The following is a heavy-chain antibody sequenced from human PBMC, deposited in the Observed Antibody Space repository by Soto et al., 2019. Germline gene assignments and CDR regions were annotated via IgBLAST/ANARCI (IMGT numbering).Heavy chain of an antibody. CDR2: IKQDGSEK. D-gene: IGHD2-2*01. CDR1: GFTFSSYW. J-gene: IGHJ6*03. Sequence: GGSLRLSCAASGFTFSSYWMSWVRQAPGKGLEWVANIKQDGSEKYYVDSVKGRFTISRDNAKNSLYLQMNSLRAEDTAVYYCARRPRIVVVPAADYYYYMDVWGKGTTVTVSS. V-gene: IGHV3-7*01. CDR3: ARRPRIVVVPAADYYYYMDV.